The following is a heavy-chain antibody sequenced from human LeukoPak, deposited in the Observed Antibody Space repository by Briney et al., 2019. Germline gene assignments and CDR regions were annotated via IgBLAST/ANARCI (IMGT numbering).Heavy chain of an antibody. V-gene: IGHV3-23*01. CDR3: AKVSGQLQAMIVVVIVGAFDI. J-gene: IGHJ3*02. CDR2: ISGSGGST. Sequence: PGGSLRLSCAASGFTFSSYAMSWVRQAPGKGLEWVSAISGSGGSTYYADSVKGRFTISRDNSKNTLYLQMNSLRAEDTAVYYCAKVSGQLQAMIVVVIVGAFDIWGQGTMVTVSS. CDR1: GFTFSSYA. D-gene: IGHD3-22*01.